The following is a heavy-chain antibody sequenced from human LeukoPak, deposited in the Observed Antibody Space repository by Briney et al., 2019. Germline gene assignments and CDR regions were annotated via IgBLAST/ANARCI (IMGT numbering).Heavy chain of an antibody. CDR1: GFTFSSYH. D-gene: IGHD2/OR15-2a*01. Sequence: GGSLRLSCAASGFTFSSYHMHWVRQASGKGLEGVALISYDGSYEFYVDSVKGRFTISRDNSKNTLSLQMNSLRTDDSAVYYGAKGVCNGGHYIDFWGKGTTVIVSS. J-gene: IGHJ6*03. V-gene: IGHV3-30*01. CDR2: ISYDGSYE. CDR3: AKGVCNGGHYIDF.